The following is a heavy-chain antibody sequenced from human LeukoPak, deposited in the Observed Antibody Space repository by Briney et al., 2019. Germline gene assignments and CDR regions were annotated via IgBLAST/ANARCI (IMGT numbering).Heavy chain of an antibody. CDR2: IYYSGST. Sequence: SETLSLTCTVSGGSISSSSYYWRWIRQRPGKGLEWVGSIYYSGSTYYNPSLKSRVTISVDTSKNQFSLKLSSVTAADAAVYYCARHRHPLGEWLLPYDYWGQGTLVTVSS. CDR1: GGSISSSSYY. CDR3: ARHRHPLGEWLLPYDY. V-gene: IGHV4-39*01. D-gene: IGHD3-3*01. J-gene: IGHJ4*02.